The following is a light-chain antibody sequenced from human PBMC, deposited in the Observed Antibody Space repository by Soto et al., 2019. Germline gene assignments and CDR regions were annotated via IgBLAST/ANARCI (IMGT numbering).Light chain of an antibody. CDR2: DVS. Sequence: SLLTKPASVSGSPGQSITISCTGTSSDVGGYNYVSWYQQHPGKAPKFMIYDVSNRPSGVSNRFSGSKSGNTASLTISGLQSEDEADYYCCSYTTSNTRQIVFGTGTKVTVL. V-gene: IGLV2-14*01. CDR1: SSDVGGYNY. J-gene: IGLJ1*01. CDR3: CSYTTSNTRQIV.